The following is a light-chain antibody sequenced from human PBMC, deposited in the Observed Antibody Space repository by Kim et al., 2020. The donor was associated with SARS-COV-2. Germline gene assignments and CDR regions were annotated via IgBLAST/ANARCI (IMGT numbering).Light chain of an antibody. Sequence: QSITISCTGTSSDGGGYNYVSGYQQHPGKAPKLMIYDVSNRPSGFSNRFFGSKSGNTASLTISGLQAEYEADYYCSSYTSSSTNVFGTGTKVTVL. J-gene: IGLJ1*01. CDR1: SSDGGGYNY. CDR3: SSYTSSSTNV. V-gene: IGLV2-14*03. CDR2: DVS.